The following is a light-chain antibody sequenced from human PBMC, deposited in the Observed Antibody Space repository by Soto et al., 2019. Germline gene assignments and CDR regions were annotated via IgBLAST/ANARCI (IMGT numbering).Light chain of an antibody. CDR3: LQRSNWPPIT. CDR1: QSVSRY. Sequence: EIVLTQSPATLSLSPGERATLSCRASQSVSRYLAWYQQKPGQAPRLLIYDASNRATGIPARFSGSGSGTDFTLTISSLEPEDFAVYYCLQRSNWPPITFGQGTRLEI. CDR2: DAS. J-gene: IGKJ5*01. V-gene: IGKV3-11*01.